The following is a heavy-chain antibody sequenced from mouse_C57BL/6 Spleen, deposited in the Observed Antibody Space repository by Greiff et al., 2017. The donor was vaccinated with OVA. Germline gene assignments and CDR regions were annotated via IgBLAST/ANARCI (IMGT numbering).Heavy chain of an antibody. D-gene: IGHD1-1*01. J-gene: IGHJ1*03. Sequence: QVQLQQPGAELVMPGASVKLSCKASGYTFTSYWMHWVKQRPGQGLEWIGEIDPSDSYTNYNQKFKGKSTLTVDKSSRTAYMQLSSLTSEDSAVYDCARPTVVATCLHWYFDVWGTGTTVTVSS. V-gene: IGHV1-69*01. CDR2: IDPSDSYT. CDR1: GYTFTSYW. CDR3: ARPTVVATCLHWYFDV.